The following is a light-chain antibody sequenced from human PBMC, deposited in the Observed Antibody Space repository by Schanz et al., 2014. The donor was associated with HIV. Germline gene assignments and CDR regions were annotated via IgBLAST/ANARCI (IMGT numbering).Light chain of an antibody. CDR3: QQYDSSPQIT. CDR2: GAS. V-gene: IGKV3-20*01. J-gene: IGKJ5*01. CDR1: QSVSSSY. Sequence: EIVLTQSPGTLSLSPGERATLPCRASQSVSSSYLAWYQQKPGQAPRLLIYGASSRATGIPDRFSGSGSGTDFTLTISRLEPEDSAVYYCQQYDSSPQITFGQGTRLEIK.